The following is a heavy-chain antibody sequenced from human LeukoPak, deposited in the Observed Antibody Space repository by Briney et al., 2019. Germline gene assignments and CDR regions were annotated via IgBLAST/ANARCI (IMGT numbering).Heavy chain of an antibody. CDR2: ISGSGVST. Sequence: GGSLRLSCAASGFTFNSYAMSWVRQAPGKGLEWVSAISGSGVSTYYADSVKGRFTISRDNSKNTLFLQMNSLRAEDTAVYYCARSLIADGAFDIWGQGTMVTVSS. D-gene: IGHD2-21*01. CDR1: GFTFNSYA. J-gene: IGHJ3*02. CDR3: ARSLIADGAFDI. V-gene: IGHV3-23*01.